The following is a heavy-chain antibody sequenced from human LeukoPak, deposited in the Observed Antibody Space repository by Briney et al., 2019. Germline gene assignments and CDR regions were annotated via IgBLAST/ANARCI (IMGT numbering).Heavy chain of an antibody. CDR3: ARSGRGTYYYFDL. V-gene: IGHV1-18*01. D-gene: IGHD1-26*01. CDR2: ISGSNGNT. J-gene: IGHJ4*02. Sequence: ASAKVSCKASNYPFTRYGISWVRQAPGQGLEWMGWISGSNGNTNYAQKFQGRVSMTADASTGTAYLELRSLRSDDTAVYYCARSGRGTYYYFDLWGQGTLVTVSS. CDR1: NYPFTRYG.